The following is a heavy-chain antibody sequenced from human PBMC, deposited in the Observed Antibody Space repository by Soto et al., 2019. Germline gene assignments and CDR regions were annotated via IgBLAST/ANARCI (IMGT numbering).Heavy chain of an antibody. CDR2: IYYSGST. CDR3: ARVPYYDFWSGLLNRYYYYYLDV. D-gene: IGHD3-3*01. Sequence: QVQLQESGPGLVKPSETLSLTCTVSGGSISSYYWSWIRQPPGKGLEWIGYIYYSGSTNYNPSLKSRVTIAVDTSKIQFSLKLSSVTAADTAVYYCARVPYYDFWSGLLNRYYYYYLDVWGKGTTVTVSS. J-gene: IGHJ6*03. CDR1: GGSISSYY. V-gene: IGHV4-59*01.